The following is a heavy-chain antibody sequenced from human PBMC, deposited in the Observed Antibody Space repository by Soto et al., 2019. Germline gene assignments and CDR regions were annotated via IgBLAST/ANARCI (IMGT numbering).Heavy chain of an antibody. D-gene: IGHD6-13*01. CDR3: ERHGSSSWYLGYGMDV. Sequence: GESMKISCKGSGYSFTSSWISWVRQMPGTGLEWMGRIDPSDSYTNYSPSFQGHVTISADKSISTAYLQWSSMKASDTAMYYYERHGSSSWYLGYGMDVWGQGTTVTV. CDR1: GYSFTSSW. J-gene: IGHJ6*02. CDR2: IDPSDSYT. V-gene: IGHV5-10-1*01.